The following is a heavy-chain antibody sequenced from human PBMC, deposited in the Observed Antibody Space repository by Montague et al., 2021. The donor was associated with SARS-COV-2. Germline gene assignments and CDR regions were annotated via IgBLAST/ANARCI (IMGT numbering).Heavy chain of an antibody. Sequence: SETLSLTCAVYGGSLSGFSWKWVRQPPGKGLEWIGEVNHSGGTKYSAALKSRVTISVDSSKNQFSLKLTSVTAPDTAVYYCVRLGEGVVTPPVLGLGPYYSYYYMDVWGQGTTVSVSS. J-gene: IGHJ6*03. CDR1: GGSLSGFS. D-gene: IGHD3-16*01. CDR3: VRLGEGVVTPPVLGLGPYYSYYYMDV. CDR2: VNHSGGT. V-gene: IGHV4-34*01.